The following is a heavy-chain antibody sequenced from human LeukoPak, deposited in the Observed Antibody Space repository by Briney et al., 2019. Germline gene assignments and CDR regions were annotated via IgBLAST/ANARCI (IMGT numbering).Heavy chain of an antibody. CDR1: GFTFSSYA. Sequence: PGGSLRLSCAASGFTFSSYAMSWVRQAPGKGLEWVSAISGTGGTTYYADSVKGRVSISRDYSKNTLYLQMNSLRAEDTAVYYCANGNQWLLRGGAHFDFWGQGTLVTVSS. D-gene: IGHD6-19*01. V-gene: IGHV3-23*01. J-gene: IGHJ4*02. CDR3: ANGNQWLLRGGAHFDF. CDR2: ISGTGGTT.